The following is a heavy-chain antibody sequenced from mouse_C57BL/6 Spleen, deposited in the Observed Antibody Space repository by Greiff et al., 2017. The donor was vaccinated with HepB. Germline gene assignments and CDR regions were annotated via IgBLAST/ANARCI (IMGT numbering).Heavy chain of an antibody. V-gene: IGHV5-17*01. CDR1: GFTFSDYG. CDR3: AWGETSVARLDY. J-gene: IGHJ2*01. CDR2: ISSGSSNI. Sequence: EVKLVESGGGLVKPGGSLKLSCAASGFTFSDYGMHWVRQAPEKGLEWVAYISSGSSNIYYADTVKGRCTISRDNAKNTLYLQMTSLRSEDTAMYDCAWGETSVARLDYWGQGTPLTVSA. D-gene: IGHD1-1*01.